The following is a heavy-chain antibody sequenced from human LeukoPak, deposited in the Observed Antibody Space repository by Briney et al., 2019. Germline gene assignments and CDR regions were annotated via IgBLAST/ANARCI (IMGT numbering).Heavy chain of an antibody. V-gene: IGHV3-23*01. J-gene: IGHJ4*02. CDR2: ISGSGGST. D-gene: IGHD3-22*01. Sequence: GGSLRLSCAASGFTFSSYGMSWVRQAPGKGLEWVSAISGSGGSTYYADSVKGRFTISRDNSKNTLYLQMNSLRAEDTAVYYCAKWGYYYDSSGYDYWGQGTLVTVSS. CDR3: AKWGYYYDSSGYDY. CDR1: GFTFSSYG.